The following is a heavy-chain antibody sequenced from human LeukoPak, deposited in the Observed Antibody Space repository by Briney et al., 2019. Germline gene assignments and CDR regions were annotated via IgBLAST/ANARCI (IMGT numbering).Heavy chain of an antibody. D-gene: IGHD6-19*01. Sequence: PGGSLRLSCAASGFTFSSYAMSWVRQAPGKGLEWVSAISGSGGSTYYADSVKGRFTISRDNSKNTLYLQMNSLRAEDTAVYYCAKPVTVAGTGGYAAFDIWGQGTMVTVSS. V-gene: IGHV3-23*01. CDR2: ISGSGGST. J-gene: IGHJ3*02. CDR1: GFTFSSYA. CDR3: AKPVTVAGTGGYAAFDI.